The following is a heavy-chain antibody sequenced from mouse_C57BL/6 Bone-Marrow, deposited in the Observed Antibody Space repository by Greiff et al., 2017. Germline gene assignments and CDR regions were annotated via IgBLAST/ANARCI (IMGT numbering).Heavy chain of an antibody. V-gene: IGHV1-59*01. CDR2: IDPSDSYT. J-gene: IGHJ3*01. CDR1: GYTFTSYW. Sequence: QVQLQQPGAELVRPGTSVKLSCKASGYTFTSYWMHWVKQRPGQGLEWIGVIDPSDSYTNYNQKFKGKATLTVDTSSSTAYLQLSSLTSEDSAVFYCARGFIATVVDPPWFAYWGQGAQVTVSA. CDR3: ARGFIATVVDPPWFAY. D-gene: IGHD1-1*01.